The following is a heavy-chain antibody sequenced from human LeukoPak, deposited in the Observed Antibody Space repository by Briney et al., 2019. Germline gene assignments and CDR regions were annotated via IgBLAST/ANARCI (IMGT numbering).Heavy chain of an antibody. CDR2: IYRSGST. CDR3: ARRGFCTGGSCSFALDH. J-gene: IGHJ4*02. V-gene: IGHV4-4*02. CDR1: GDSISSNTW. D-gene: IGHD2-15*01. Sequence: SETLSLTCAVSGDSISSNTWWTWVRQSPGKGLEWIAEIYRSGSTSYNPSLQSRTTLSIDSSKNQFSLHLTSATAADTAMYFCARRGFCTGGSCSFALDHWGQGLLVTVPS.